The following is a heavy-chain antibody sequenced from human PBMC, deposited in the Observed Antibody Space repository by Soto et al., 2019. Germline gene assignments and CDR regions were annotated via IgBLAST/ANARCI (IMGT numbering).Heavy chain of an antibody. J-gene: IGHJ3*02. CDR2: ISNRGDT. D-gene: IGHD2-15*01. V-gene: IGHV3-66*01. CDR3: AREPRYCRGGSCSIKGDAYDI. Sequence: GGSLRLSCTASGFIVSDTYVNWVRQAPGKGLEWVSVISNRGDTHYADSVRGRFSLSRDISDNTLHLQMNNLRVEDTAVYYCAREPRYCRGGSCSIKGDAYDIWGQGTMVTVAS. CDR1: GFIVSDTY.